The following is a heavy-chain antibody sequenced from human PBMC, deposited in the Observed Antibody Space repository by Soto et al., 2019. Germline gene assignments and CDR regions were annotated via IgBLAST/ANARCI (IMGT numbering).Heavy chain of an antibody. J-gene: IGHJ6*02. V-gene: IGHV1-69*01. CDR3: ATPGIAAHLPYYGMDV. D-gene: IGHD6-13*01. CDR1: GGTFSSYA. CDR2: IIPIFGTA. Sequence: QVQLVQSGAEVKKPGSSVKVSCKASGGTFSSYAISWVRQAPGQGLEWMGGIIPIFGTANYAQKFQGRVTITSDESTSTAYMERNSRISDDTAVYYCATPGIAAHLPYYGMDVWGQGTTVTVSS.